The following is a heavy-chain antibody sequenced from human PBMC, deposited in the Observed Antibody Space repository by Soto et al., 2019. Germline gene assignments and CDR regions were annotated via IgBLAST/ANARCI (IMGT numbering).Heavy chain of an antibody. CDR2: IHGRGNT. D-gene: IGHD6-6*01. V-gene: IGHV4-4*02. CDR3: ARGNTAARLAYYYYMDV. Sequence: SETLSLTCAVSSGSRDWCCCVRQPPGKGLEWIGEIHGRGNTNYSPSLKSRVTISGDTSKNQFHLKLSSVAAADTAVYYCARGNTAARLAYYYYMDVWGKGTTVTVSS. J-gene: IGHJ6*03. CDR1: SGSRDW.